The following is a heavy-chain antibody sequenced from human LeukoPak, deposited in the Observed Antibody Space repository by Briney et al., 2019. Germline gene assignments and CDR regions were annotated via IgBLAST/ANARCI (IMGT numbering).Heavy chain of an antibody. CDR3: ARLKYYYDSSGYYHNFDY. J-gene: IGHJ4*02. V-gene: IGHV4-59*01. CDR1: GGFISSYY. CDR2: IYYSGST. Sequence: SETLSLTCTVSGGFISSYYWSWIRQPPGKGLEWIGYIYYSGSTNYNPSLKSRVTISVDTSKNQFSLKLSSVTAADTAVYYCARLKYYYDSSGYYHNFDYWGQGTLVTVSS. D-gene: IGHD3-22*01.